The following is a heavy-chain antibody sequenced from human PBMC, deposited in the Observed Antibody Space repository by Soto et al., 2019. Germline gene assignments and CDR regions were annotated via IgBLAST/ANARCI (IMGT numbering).Heavy chain of an antibody. Sequence: EVPLVESGGGLVQPGGSLRLSCAASGFTFSSYDMHWVRQATGKGLEWFSAIGKSGDTYYSDSVKGRFTISREQAKNALYLQVDSLRAADTAVSSCARGRYGSGSQHTVTWFDPWGEGTLVTVSS. CDR2: IGKSGDT. D-gene: IGHD3-10*01. CDR3: ARGRYGSGSQHTVTWFDP. V-gene: IGHV3-13*04. CDR1: GFTFSSYD. J-gene: IGHJ5*02.